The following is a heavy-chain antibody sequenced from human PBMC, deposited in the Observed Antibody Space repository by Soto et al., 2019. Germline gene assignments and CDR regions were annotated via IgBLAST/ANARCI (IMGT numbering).Heavy chain of an antibody. J-gene: IGHJ3*01. CDR1: VDSITSDY. CDR2: ISYSGTT. V-gene: IGHV4-59*01. D-gene: IGHD3-3*01. CDR3: ARAEVWRALSP. Sequence: SETLSLTCTVSVDSITSDYWSWIRQPPGRGLEWIGCISYSGTTSYSPSLRSRVTISLDTSKNQFSLKLSSVTAADTAVYHCARAEVWRALSPWGQGTMVTVSS.